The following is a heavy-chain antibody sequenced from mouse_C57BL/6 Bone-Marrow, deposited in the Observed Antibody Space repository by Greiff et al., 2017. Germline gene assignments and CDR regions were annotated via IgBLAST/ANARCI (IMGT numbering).Heavy chain of an antibody. CDR2: IDPENGDT. CDR1: GFNIKDDY. V-gene: IGHV14-4*01. J-gene: IGHJ1*03. CDR3: TTVVAKKYFDV. D-gene: IGHD1-1*01. Sequence: EVQLQQSGAELVRPGASVTLSCTASGFNIKDDYMHWVKQRPEQGLEWIGWIDPENGDTEYASKFQGKATITADTSSNTAYLQLSSLTSEDTAVYYCTTVVAKKYFDVWGTGTTVTVSS.